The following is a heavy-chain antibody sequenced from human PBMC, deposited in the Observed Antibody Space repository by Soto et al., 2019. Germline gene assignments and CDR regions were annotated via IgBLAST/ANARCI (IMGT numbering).Heavy chain of an antibody. CDR2: ISSRTNYT. CDR3: ARSVVSSTRFDP. Sequence: QVQLVESGGGLVKPGGSLRLSCAASGFTFSDYYMSWIRQAPGKGLGWVSYISSRTNYTNYADSVKGRFTTSRDNAKNSLYLQMNSLRAEDTAVYYCARSVVSSTRFDPWGQGTLVTVSS. D-gene: IGHD6-13*01. V-gene: IGHV3-11*06. CDR1: GFTFSDYY. J-gene: IGHJ5*02.